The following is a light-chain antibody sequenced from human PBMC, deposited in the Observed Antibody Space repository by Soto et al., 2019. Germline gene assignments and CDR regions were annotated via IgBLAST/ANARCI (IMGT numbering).Light chain of an antibody. CDR2: GNS. CDR1: SSNIGAGYD. V-gene: IGLV1-40*01. J-gene: IGLJ2*01. Sequence: QSVLTQPHSVSGAPGQRVTISCTGSSSNIGAGYDVHWYQQLPGTAPKLLIYGNSNRPSGVPDRFSGSKSGTSASLAITGLHAEDEADYYCQSYDSSLSGAVFGGGTKLTVL. CDR3: QSYDSSLSGAV.